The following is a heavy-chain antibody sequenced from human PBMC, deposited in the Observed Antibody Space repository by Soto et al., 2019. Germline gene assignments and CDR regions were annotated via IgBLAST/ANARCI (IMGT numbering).Heavy chain of an antibody. CDR3: ARALSDTHYDFWSGYSDYYGMDV. CDR2: ISAYNGNT. J-gene: IGHJ6*02. V-gene: IGHV1-18*01. Sequence: GASVKVSCKASGYTFTSYGISWVRQAPGQGLEWMGWISAYNGNTNYAQKLQGRVTMTTDTSTSTAYMELRSLRSDDTAVYYCARALSDTHYDFWSGYSDYYGMDVWGQGTTVTVSS. D-gene: IGHD3-3*01. CDR1: GYTFTSYG.